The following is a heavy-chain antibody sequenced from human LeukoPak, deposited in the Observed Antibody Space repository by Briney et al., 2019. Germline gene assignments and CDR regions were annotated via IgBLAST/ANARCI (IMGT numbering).Heavy chain of an antibody. CDR3: AKRGVVIRVILVGFHKEAYYFDS. J-gene: IGHJ4*02. CDR1: GFIFSSHW. CDR2: ISGSGGST. Sequence: GGYLRLSCAASGFIFSSHWMTWVRQAPGKGLEWVAGISGSGGSTYYADSVKGRFTVSRDNHKNTLYLQMNSLRAEDTAFYFCAKRGVVIRVILVGFHKEAYYFDSWGQGALVTVSS. D-gene: IGHD3-22*01. V-gene: IGHV3-23*01.